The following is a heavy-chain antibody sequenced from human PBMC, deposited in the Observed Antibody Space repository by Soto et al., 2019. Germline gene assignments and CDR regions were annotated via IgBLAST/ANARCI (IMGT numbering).Heavy chain of an antibody. Sequence: SETLSLTCNVSGTSIIAYYWTWIRQLPGKALERIGYISYRGSTTYNPSLKRRVAISLDTSRNQFSMKLTPVTASDTAIYFCARDPNCNGLDYRGQGPRVTV. D-gene: IGHD1-1*01. CDR2: ISYRGST. V-gene: IGHV4-59*01. CDR1: GTSIIAYY. J-gene: IGHJ4*02. CDR3: ARDPNCNGLDY.